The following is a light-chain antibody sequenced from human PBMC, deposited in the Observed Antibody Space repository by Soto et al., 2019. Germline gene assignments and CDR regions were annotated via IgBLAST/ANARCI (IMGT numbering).Light chain of an antibody. CDR3: SSYAGSNTWV. J-gene: IGLJ3*02. CDR1: SSDVGGYNY. Sequence: QSVLTQPPSASGSPGQSVTISCTGTSSDVGGYNYVSWYQQHPGKAPKLMIYEVSKRPSGVPDRFSGSKSGNTASLTLSGLQAEDEADYYCSSYAGSNTWVFGGGTKLTVL. V-gene: IGLV2-8*01. CDR2: EVS.